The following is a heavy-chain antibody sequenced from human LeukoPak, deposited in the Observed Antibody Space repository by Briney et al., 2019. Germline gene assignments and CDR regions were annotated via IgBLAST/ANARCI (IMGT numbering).Heavy chain of an antibody. Sequence: PSETLSLTCTVSGGSISSSSYYWDWVRQPPGKGLEWIGSISYSGSATYNPSLKSGVTISVDWSKNQFSLKLSSVTAADTAVYYCARHAHQGDHDYWGEGTLVTVSS. V-gene: IGHV4-39*01. CDR3: ARHAHQGDHDY. CDR1: GGSISSSSYY. CDR2: ISYSGSA. D-gene: IGHD1-14*01. J-gene: IGHJ4*02.